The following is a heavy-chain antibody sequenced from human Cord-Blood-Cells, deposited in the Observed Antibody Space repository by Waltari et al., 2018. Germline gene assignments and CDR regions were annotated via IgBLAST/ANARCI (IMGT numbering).Heavy chain of an antibody. CDR3: ARLAGDAFDI. J-gene: IGHJ3*02. CDR1: GGTFRRYA. Sequence: QVQLVQPGAEVKKPGSSVKVSCKASGGTFRRYALSWVRPAPGQGLEWMGRSIPILGIENYAQKFQGRVTITADKSTSTAYMELSSLRSEDTAVYYCARLAGDAFDIWGQGTMVTVSS. D-gene: IGHD6-19*01. V-gene: IGHV1-69*09. CDR2: SIPILGIE.